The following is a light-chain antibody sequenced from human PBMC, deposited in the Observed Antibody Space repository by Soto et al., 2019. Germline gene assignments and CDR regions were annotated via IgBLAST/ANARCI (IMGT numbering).Light chain of an antibody. V-gene: IGKV3-11*01. CDR3: QQRSNWPPYT. CDR1: QSVSSY. Sequence: EIVLTQSPATLSLSPGERATLSCRASQSVSSYLAWYQQRPGQAPRLLIYDASNRATGIPARFSGSGSGTDFTLTISCLEPEDFAVYYCQQRSNWPPYTFGHGTKLEIK. CDR2: DAS. J-gene: IGKJ2*01.